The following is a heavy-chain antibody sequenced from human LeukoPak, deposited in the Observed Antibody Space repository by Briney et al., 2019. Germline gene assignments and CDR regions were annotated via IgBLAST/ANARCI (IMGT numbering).Heavy chain of an antibody. Sequence: GGSLRLSCAASGFTFSSYSMNWVRQAPGKGLEWVSSISSSSSYIYYADSVKGRFTISRDNSKNTLYLQMNSLRAEDTAVYYCARDNYYDSSGYYAYWGQGTLVTVSS. D-gene: IGHD3-22*01. J-gene: IGHJ4*02. V-gene: IGHV3-21*01. CDR1: GFTFSSYS. CDR2: ISSSSSYI. CDR3: ARDNYYDSSGYYAY.